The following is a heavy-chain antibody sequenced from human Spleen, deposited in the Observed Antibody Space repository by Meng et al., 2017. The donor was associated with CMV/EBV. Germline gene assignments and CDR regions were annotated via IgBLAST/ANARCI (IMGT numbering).Heavy chain of an antibody. Sequence: GESLKISCAASGFTFSHAWMSWVRQAPGKGLEWVGRIKSKTDGATTDFAAPVKGRFTISRDDSKNTLYLQMNSLRTEDTAVYYCATDLTIFGVLTLAFDIWGQGTMVTVSS. CDR1: GFTFSHAW. CDR3: ATDLTIFGVLTLAFDI. CDR2: IKSKTDGATT. J-gene: IGHJ3*02. V-gene: IGHV3-15*01. D-gene: IGHD3-3*01.